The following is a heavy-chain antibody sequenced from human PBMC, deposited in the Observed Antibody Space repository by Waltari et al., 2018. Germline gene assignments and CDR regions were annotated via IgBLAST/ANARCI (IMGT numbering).Heavy chain of an antibody. J-gene: IGHJ4*02. CDR2: ISYDGSNK. Sequence: QVQLVESGGGVVQPGRSLRLSCAASGFTFSSYAMHWVRQAPGKGLEWVAVISYDGSNKYYADSVKGRFTISRDNSKNTLYLQMNSLRAEDTAVYYCAREPRGDFDYWGQGTLVTVSS. CDR3: AREPRGDFDY. CDR1: GFTFSSYA. V-gene: IGHV3-30-3*01. D-gene: IGHD3-16*01.